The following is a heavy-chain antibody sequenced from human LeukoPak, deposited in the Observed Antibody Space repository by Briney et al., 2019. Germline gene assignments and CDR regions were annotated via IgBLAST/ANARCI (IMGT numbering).Heavy chain of an antibody. V-gene: IGHV4-34*01. CDR3: ARGLGSGSYYNAY. CDR1: GGSFSGYY. D-gene: IGHD3-10*01. Sequence: SETLSLTCAVYGGSFSGYYWSWIRQPPGRGLEWIGEINHSGSTNYNPSLKSRVTISVDTSKKQFFLKLSSVTAADTAVYYCARGLGSGSYYNAYWGQGTLVTVSS. J-gene: IGHJ4*02. CDR2: INHSGST.